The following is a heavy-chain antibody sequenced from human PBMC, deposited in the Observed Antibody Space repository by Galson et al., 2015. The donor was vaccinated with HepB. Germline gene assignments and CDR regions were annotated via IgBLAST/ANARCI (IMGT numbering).Heavy chain of an antibody. J-gene: IGHJ5*02. CDR2: IYYSGST. Sequence: SETLSLTCTVSGGSISSSSYYWGWIRQPPGKGLEWIGSIYYSGSTYYNPSLKSRVTISVDTSKNQFSLKLSSVTAADTAVYYCARRSSTMIPRLGWFDPWGQGTLVTVSS. D-gene: IGHD3-22*01. V-gene: IGHV4-39*01. CDR3: ARRSSTMIPRLGWFDP. CDR1: GGSISSSSYY.